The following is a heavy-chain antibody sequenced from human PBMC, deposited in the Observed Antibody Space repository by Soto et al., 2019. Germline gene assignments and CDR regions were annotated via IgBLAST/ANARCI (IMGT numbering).Heavy chain of an antibody. Sequence: SETLSLTCTVSGGSIGSSSYYWGWIRQPPGKGLEWIGSIYYSGSTYYNPSLKSRVTISVDTSKNQFSLKLSSVTAADTAVYYCARPFYDILAGYDAFDIWGQGTMVTVSS. D-gene: IGHD3-9*01. V-gene: IGHV4-39*01. CDR3: ARPFYDILAGYDAFDI. J-gene: IGHJ3*02. CDR2: IYYSGST. CDR1: GGSIGSSSYY.